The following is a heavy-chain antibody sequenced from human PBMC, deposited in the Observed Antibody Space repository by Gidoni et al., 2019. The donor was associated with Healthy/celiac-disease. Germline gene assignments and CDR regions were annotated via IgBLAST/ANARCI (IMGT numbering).Heavy chain of an antibody. CDR3: ARGGDRCSSTSCSFDP. CDR2: IYYSGST. J-gene: IGHJ5*02. D-gene: IGHD2-2*01. Sequence: QVQLQESGPGLVKPSETLSLTCTVSGGSISSYYWSWIRQPPGKGLEWIGYIYYSGSTNYNPSLKSRVTISVDMSKNQFSLKLSSVTAADTAVYYCARGGDRCSSTSCSFDPWGQGTLVTVSS. V-gene: IGHV4-59*01. CDR1: GGSISSYY.